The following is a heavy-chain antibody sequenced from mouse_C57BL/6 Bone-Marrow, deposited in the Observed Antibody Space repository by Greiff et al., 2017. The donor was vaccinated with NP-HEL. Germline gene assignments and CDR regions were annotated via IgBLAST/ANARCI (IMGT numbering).Heavy chain of an antibody. CDR1: GYAFSSSW. Sequence: VQLQQSGPELVKPGASVKISCKASGYAFSSSWMNWVKQRPGKGLEWIGRIYPGDGDTNYNGKFKGKATLTADKSSSTAYMQLSSLTSEDSAVYFCARWRVYGVDYWGQGTTLTVSS. V-gene: IGHV1-82*01. CDR3: ARWRVYGVDY. CDR2: IYPGDGDT. J-gene: IGHJ2*01. D-gene: IGHD1-1*02.